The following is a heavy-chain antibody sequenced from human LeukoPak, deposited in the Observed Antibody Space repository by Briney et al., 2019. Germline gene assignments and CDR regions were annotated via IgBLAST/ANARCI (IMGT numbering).Heavy chain of an antibody. D-gene: IGHD6-6*01. V-gene: IGHV4-59*01. CDR2: IYYSGST. J-gene: IGHJ6*03. Sequence: PSETLSLTYTVSGGSISSYYWSWIRQPPGKGLEWIGYIYYSGSTNYNPSLKSRVTISVDTSKNQFSLKLSSVTAADTAVYYCARGKPYSSSYPYYYYMDVWGKGTTVTVSS. CDR1: GGSISSYY. CDR3: ARGKPYSSSYPYYYYMDV.